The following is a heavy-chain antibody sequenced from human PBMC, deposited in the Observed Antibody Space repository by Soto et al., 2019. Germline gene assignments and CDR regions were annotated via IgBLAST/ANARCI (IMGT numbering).Heavy chain of an antibody. V-gene: IGHV3-30-3*01. CDR2: ISYDGSNK. D-gene: IGHD4-4*01. J-gene: IGHJ3*02. Sequence: QVQLVESGGGVVQPGRSLRLSCAASGFIFSSYALHWVRQAPGKGLEWVAAISYDGSNKYYADSVKGRFTISRDSSMNTLYLQMNSLRAEDTAVYYCARVTTSRHLPDAFDIWGQGTMFTVSA. CDR1: GFIFSSYA. CDR3: ARVTTSRHLPDAFDI.